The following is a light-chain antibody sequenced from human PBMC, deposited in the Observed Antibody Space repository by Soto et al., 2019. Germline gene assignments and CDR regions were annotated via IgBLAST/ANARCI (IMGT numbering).Light chain of an antibody. J-gene: IGLJ2*01. CDR1: SGSIDNNY. CDR2: EDN. V-gene: IGLV6-57*04. Sequence: NFMLTQPHSVSESPGKTVTISCTRSSGSIDNNYVQWYQLRPGSAPTTVIYEDNQRPSGVPDRFSGSIDSSSNSASLTISGLKTEDEADYYCQSYDNTNLVVFGGGTKLTVL. CDR3: QSYDNTNLVV.